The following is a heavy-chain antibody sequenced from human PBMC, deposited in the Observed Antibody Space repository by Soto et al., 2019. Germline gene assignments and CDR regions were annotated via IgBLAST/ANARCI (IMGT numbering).Heavy chain of an antibody. D-gene: IGHD6-13*01. CDR1: GGTLSSYA. CDR3: ARGIAAAGPSKYNWFDP. V-gene: IGHV1-69*13. Sequence: GASVKVSCKASGGTLSSYAISWVRQAPGQGLEWMGGISPIFGTANYAQKFQGRVTITADESTSTAYMGLSSLRSEDTVVYYCARGIAAAGPSKYNWFDPWGQGTLVTVSS. J-gene: IGHJ5*02. CDR2: ISPIFGTA.